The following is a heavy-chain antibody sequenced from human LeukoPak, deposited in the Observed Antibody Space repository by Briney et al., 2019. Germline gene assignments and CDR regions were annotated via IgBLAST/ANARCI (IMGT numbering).Heavy chain of an antibody. CDR2: ISSSSSYI. CDR1: GFTFSSYS. CDR3: ARAHYYDSSGYPLFDY. J-gene: IGHJ4*02. Sequence: PGGSLRLSCAASGFTFSSYSMNWVRPAPGKGLEWVSSISSSSSYIYYADSVKGRFTISRDNAKNSLYLQMNSLRAEDTAVYYCARAHYYDSSGYPLFDYRGQGTLVTVSS. V-gene: IGHV3-21*01. D-gene: IGHD3-22*01.